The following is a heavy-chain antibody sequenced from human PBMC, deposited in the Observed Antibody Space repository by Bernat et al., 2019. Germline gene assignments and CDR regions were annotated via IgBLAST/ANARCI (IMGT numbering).Heavy chain of an antibody. CDR3: ARGSRGYNGMDV. Sequence: EVQVVESGGGLVQPGGSLRLSCAASGFTFSSHWMHWVRQPPGKGLVCVSVISDDGTTTRYADSVKGRFTISRDNAKNTLYLQMSGLRDEDTAVYYCARGSRGYNGMDVWGQGTTVTVSS. J-gene: IGHJ6*02. V-gene: IGHV3-74*01. D-gene: IGHD3-10*01. CDR1: GFTFSSHW. CDR2: ISDDGTTT.